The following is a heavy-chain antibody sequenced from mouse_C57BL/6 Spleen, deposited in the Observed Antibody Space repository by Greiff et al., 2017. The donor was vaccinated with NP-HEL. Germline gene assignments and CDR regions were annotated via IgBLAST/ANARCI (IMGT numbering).Heavy chain of an antibody. Sequence: VQLQQSGAELARPGASVKLSCKASGYTFTSYGISWVKQRTGQGLEWIGEIYPRSGNTYYNEKFKGKATLTADKSSSTAYLELRILTSEDSAVYFCARVGSSSLYYFDYWGQGTTLTVSS. CDR1: GYTFTSYG. CDR3: ARVGSSSLYYFDY. J-gene: IGHJ2*01. V-gene: IGHV1-81*01. CDR2: IYPRSGNT. D-gene: IGHD1-1*01.